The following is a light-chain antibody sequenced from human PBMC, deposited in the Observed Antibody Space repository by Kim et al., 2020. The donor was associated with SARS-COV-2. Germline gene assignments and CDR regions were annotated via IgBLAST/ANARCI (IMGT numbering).Light chain of an antibody. J-gene: IGLJ1*01. CDR1: SLRSYY. V-gene: IGLV3-19*01. CDR3: NSRDSSGNHPGV. Sequence: SSELTQDPAVSVALGQTVRITCHGDSLRSYYASWYQQKPGQAPVLVMYGKNNRPSGIPDRFSGSSSGNTASLTITGAQAEDEADYYCNSRDSSGNHPGVFGTGTQLTVL. CDR2: GKN.